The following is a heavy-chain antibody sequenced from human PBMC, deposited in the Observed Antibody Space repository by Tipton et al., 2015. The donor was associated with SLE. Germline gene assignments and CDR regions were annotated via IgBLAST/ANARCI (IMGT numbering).Heavy chain of an antibody. Sequence: TLSLTCTVSGGSISSHYWSWIGQPPGKGLEWIGYIYYSGSTNYKPSLKSRVTISVDTSKNQFSLKLSSVTAADTAVYYCARSAGYSSSWAHFDYWGQGTLLTVSS. CDR1: GGSISSHY. J-gene: IGHJ4*02. CDR2: IYYSGST. V-gene: IGHV4-59*11. CDR3: ARSAGYSSSWAHFDY. D-gene: IGHD6-13*01.